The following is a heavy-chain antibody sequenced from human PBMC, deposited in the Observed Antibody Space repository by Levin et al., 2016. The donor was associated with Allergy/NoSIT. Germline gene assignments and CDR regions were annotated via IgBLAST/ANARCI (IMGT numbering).Heavy chain of an antibody. CDR3: AKGSTTAFYPHS. Sequence: WIRQPPGKGLEWVSSISGSGDSGSDGSTYYADSVKGRFTISRDNSKNTVDLQMDSLRAEDTALYYCAKGSTTAFYPHSWGQGTLVTVSS. V-gene: IGHV3-23*01. J-gene: IGHJ4*02. D-gene: IGHD1-26*01. CDR2: ISGSGDSGSDGST.